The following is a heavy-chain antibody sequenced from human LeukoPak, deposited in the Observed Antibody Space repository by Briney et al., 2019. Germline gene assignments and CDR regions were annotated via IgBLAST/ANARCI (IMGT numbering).Heavy chain of an antibody. CDR1: GYIFTNYD. CDR2: MNPNNGNA. V-gene: IGHV1-8*03. J-gene: IGHJ4*02. CDR3: ARSVSPRPPPIVETTIYFYYFDY. Sequence: ASVKVSCKASGYIFTNYDINWVRQATGQGLEWLGWMNPNNGNAGYAQKFQGRVTITRSTFMSTAYMELSSLRSDDTAVYFCARSVSPRPPPIVETTIYFYYFDYWGQGTLVTVSS. D-gene: IGHD1-26*01.